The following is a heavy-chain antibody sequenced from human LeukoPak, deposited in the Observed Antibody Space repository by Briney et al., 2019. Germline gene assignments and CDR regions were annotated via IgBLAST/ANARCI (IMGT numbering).Heavy chain of an antibody. CDR2: IIHAGNT. J-gene: IGHJ3*01. V-gene: IGHV4-34*12. D-gene: IGHD3-3*01. CDR1: GGPFTGSY. Sequence: PSETLSLTCSVSGGPFTGSYWTWVRQSPGKGLEWIGEIIHAGNTNYNPSLKSRLTLSVDKSRRQSSLNLGSVTAADTAVYYCTKATYKDFLSGRRGAFEFWGQGTKVIVSS. CDR3: TKATYKDFLSGRRGAFEF.